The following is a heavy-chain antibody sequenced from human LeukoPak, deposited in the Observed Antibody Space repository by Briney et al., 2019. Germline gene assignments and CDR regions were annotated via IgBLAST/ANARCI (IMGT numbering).Heavy chain of an antibody. J-gene: IGHJ1*01. Sequence: GGSLRLSCAASGNYWMHWVRQVPGKGLEWISLISWNSGTIGYADSVKGRFTISRDNANNFLYLQMNSLRAEDTALYYCARAYKDRSLAGKKEFFQHWGQGTLVTVSS. V-gene: IGHV3-9*01. CDR1: GNYW. D-gene: IGHD6-19*01. CDR2: ISWNSGTI. CDR3: ARAYKDRSLAGKKEFFQH.